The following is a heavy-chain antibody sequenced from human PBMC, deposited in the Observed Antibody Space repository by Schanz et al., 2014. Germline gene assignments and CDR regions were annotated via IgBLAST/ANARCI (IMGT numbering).Heavy chain of an antibody. J-gene: IGHJ6*03. D-gene: IGHD3-16*02. CDR3: ARVSHVDRYYYIDF. CDR2: IYYSGTT. CDR1: GFTVSSDH. Sequence: VQLVESGGGLVQPGGSLRLSCVVSGFTVSSDHMSWVRQPPGKGLEWIGYIYYSGTTYYNPSLRSRPSISVDTFRNLLSLKVTSMTTADTAIYYCARVSHVDRYYYIDFWGKGTTVTVSS. V-gene: IGHV4-59*06.